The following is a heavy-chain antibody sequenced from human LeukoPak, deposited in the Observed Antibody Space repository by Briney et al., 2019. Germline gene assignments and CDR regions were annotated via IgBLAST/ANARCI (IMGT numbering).Heavy chain of an antibody. CDR2: ISGSGDNT. V-gene: IGHV3-23*01. Sequence: PGGSLRLSCAASGFTFSSYEMSWVRRTPGKGLEWVSGISGSGDNTLYADSVKGRFTISRDNSKNTLYLEMNSLRAEDTAIYYCAKMKGHPLPKYYTDVWGQGTTVTVSS. CDR1: GFTFSSYE. J-gene: IGHJ6*01. CDR3: AKMKGHPLPKYYTDV. D-gene: IGHD1-26*01.